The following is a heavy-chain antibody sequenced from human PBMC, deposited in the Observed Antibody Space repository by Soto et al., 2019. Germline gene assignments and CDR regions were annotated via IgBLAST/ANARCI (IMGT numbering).Heavy chain of an antibody. CDR3: AKDAVYNDGLWLMDS. CDR1: GFTISTFA. Sequence: SLRLSCAASGFTISTFAMTWVRQAPGKGLESVCGMTGSGATIHYADSVKGRFTISKDNSRNVLYLQMDYLRDEDTAVYYCAKDAVYNDGLWLMDSWGQGTLVTVYS. V-gene: IGHV3-23*01. J-gene: IGHJ5*01. D-gene: IGHD2-21*01. CDR2: MTGSGATI.